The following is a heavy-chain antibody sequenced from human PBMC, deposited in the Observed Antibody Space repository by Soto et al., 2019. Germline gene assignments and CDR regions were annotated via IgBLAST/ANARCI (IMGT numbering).Heavy chain of an antibody. Sequence: GSLRLSCNASGFSFGTYLMTWVRQAPGKGLEWVSSISGNGFDTYYADSVKGRFTISRDNSKNRLFLQMNSLRAEDTAVYFCAKELVNSGWTYFDYWGQGTLVTVSS. D-gene: IGHD6-19*01. V-gene: IGHV3-23*01. CDR1: GFSFGTYL. CDR3: AKELVNSGWTYFDY. J-gene: IGHJ4*02. CDR2: ISGNGFDT.